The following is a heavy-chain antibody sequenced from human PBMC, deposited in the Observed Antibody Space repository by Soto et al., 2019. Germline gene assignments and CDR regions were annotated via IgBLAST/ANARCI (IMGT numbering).Heavy chain of an antibody. D-gene: IGHD2-2*01. CDR1: GGFVNSDTHS. Sequence: ASETLSLTCTVSGGFVNSDTHSWSWIRQTPGKRLEWIGFIYSGGSTKNPSLRSRVTMSVDTSKNQFSLKLRSVIVADTAVYHCARFVRSCSATTCSTRADVWGQGVTVTVSS. J-gene: IGHJ6*02. CDR2: IYSGGST. V-gene: IGHV4-61*01. CDR3: ARFVRSCSATTCSTRADV.